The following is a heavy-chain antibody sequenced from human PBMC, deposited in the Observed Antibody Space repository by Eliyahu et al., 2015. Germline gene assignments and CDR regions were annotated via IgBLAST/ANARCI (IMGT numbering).Heavy chain of an antibody. CDR2: ISWNSGSI. D-gene: IGHD2-2*02. V-gene: IGHV3-9*01. CDR3: AKDISPIVVVPAAINGGPNYYGMDV. Sequence: EVQLVESGGGLVQPGRSLRLSCAASGFXFXXYAXPWVRXAPGKGLEWVSGISWNSGSIGYADSVKGRFTISRDNAKNSLYLQMNSLRAEDTALYYCAKDISPIVVVPAAINGGPNYYGMDVWGQGTTVTVSS. J-gene: IGHJ6*02. CDR1: GFXFXXYA.